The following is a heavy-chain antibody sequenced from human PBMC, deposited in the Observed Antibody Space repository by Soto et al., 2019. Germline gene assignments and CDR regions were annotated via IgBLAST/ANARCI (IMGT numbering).Heavy chain of an antibody. CDR1: GYTFTSYD. CDR2: MNPNSGNT. CDR3: ARGKGDYIWGSYRSDAFDI. J-gene: IGHJ3*02. V-gene: IGHV1-8*01. D-gene: IGHD3-16*02. Sequence: QVQLVQSGAEVKKPGASVKVSCKASGYTFTSYDINWVRQATGQGLEWMGWMNPNSGNTGYAQKLQGRVTMTRNTSISTAYMELSSVRAEDTAVYCCARGKGDYIWGSYRSDAFDIWGQGTMVTVSS.